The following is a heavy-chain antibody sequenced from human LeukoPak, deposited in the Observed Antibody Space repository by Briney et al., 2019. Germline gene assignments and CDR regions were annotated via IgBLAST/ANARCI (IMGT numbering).Heavy chain of an antibody. CDR1: GFTFSSYG. CDR2: IRYDGSNK. D-gene: IGHD2-15*01. CDR3: AKDLVVVAATFADDYFDY. V-gene: IGHV3-30*02. Sequence: GGSLRLSCAASGFTFSSYGMHWVRQAPGKGLEWAAFIRYDGSNKYYADSVKGRFTISRDNSKNTLYLQMNSLRAEDTAVYYCAKDLVVVAATFADDYFDYWGQGTLVTVSS. J-gene: IGHJ4*02.